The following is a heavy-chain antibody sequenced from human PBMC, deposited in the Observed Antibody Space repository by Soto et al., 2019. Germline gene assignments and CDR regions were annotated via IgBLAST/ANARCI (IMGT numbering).Heavy chain of an antibody. D-gene: IGHD3-22*01. V-gene: IGHV1-69*02. J-gene: IGHJ4*02. CDR3: ARGTDYYDSSGYSPADY. CDR2: IIPILGIA. CDR1: GGTFSSYT. Sequence: GASVKVSCKASGGTFSSYTISWVRQAPGQGLEWMGRIIPILGIANYAQKFQGRVTITADKSTSTAYMELSSLRSEDTAVYYCARGTDYYDSSGYSPADYWGQGTLVTVSS.